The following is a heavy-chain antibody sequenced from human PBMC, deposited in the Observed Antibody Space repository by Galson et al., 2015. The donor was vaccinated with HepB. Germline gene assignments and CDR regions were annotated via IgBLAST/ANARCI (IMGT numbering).Heavy chain of an antibody. CDR1: GFTFSIYA. D-gene: IGHD3-10*01. J-gene: IGHJ4*02. CDR2: ISKDGNKK. CDR3: ARGRLYSGQGFIFDY. V-gene: IGHV3-30-3*01. Sequence: SLRLSCAASGFTFSIYAMNWVRQAPGKGLEWVSLISKDGNKKYYADSVKGRFTISRDDSKNTLFLQINTLTTEDTAVYYCARGRLYSGQGFIFDYWGQGTLVTVSS.